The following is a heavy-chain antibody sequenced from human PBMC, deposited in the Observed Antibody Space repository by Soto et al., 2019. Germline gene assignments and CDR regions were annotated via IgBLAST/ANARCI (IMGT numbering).Heavy chain of an antibody. V-gene: IGHV3-49*03. Sequence: GGSLRLSCTASGFTFCDYAMSWFRQAPGKGLEWVGFIRSKAYGGTTEYAASVKGRFTISRDDSKSIAYLQMNSLKTEDTAVYYCTRDRVFGLWFGELQTFDYWGQGTLVTVSS. CDR3: TRDRVFGLWFGELQTFDY. J-gene: IGHJ4*02. D-gene: IGHD3-10*01. CDR2: IRSKAYGGTT. CDR1: GFTFCDYA.